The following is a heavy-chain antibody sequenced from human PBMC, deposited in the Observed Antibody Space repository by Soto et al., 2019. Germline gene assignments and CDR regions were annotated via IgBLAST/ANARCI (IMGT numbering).Heavy chain of an antibody. CDR3: ARDVEMATDGAFDI. V-gene: IGHV1-69*06. D-gene: IGHD5-12*01. J-gene: IGHJ3*02. CDR1: GGTVSSYA. Sequence: QVQLVQSGAEVKKPGSSVKVSCKASGGTVSSYAISWVRQAPGQGLEWMGGIIPIFGTANYAQKFQGRVTITADKSTSTAYMELSSLRSEDTAVYYCARDVEMATDGAFDIWGQGTMVTVSS. CDR2: IIPIFGTA.